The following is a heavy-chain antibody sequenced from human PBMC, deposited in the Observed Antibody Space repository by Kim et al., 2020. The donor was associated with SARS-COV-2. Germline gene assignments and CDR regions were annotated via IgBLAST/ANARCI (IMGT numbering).Heavy chain of an antibody. D-gene: IGHD6-13*01. CDR1: GFTFSSYA. CDR3: ARERQQAAAGTGYGMDV. V-gene: IGHV3-30*04. J-gene: IGHJ6*02. CDR2: ISYDGSNK. Sequence: GGSLRLSCAASGFTFSSYAMHWVRQAPGKGLEWVAVISYDGSNKYYADSVKGRFTISRDNSKTTLYLQMNSLRAEDTAVYYCARERQQAAAGTGYGMDVWGQGTTVTVSS.